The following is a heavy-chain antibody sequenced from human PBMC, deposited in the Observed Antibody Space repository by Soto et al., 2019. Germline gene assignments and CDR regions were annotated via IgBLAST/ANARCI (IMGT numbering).Heavy chain of an antibody. Sequence: VGSLRLSCAASVFTFSRFELHCVRQSPGKWLEWISYISSSGSTAYYASSVEGRFTISRDNANNSVYLQMDSLRAEDTALYYCTRAAWFPYLSFYWGQRAQVTVSS. J-gene: IGHJ4*02. D-gene: IGHD3-10*01. CDR2: ISSSGSTA. CDR1: VFTFSRFE. CDR3: TRAAWFPYLSFY. V-gene: IGHV3-48*03.